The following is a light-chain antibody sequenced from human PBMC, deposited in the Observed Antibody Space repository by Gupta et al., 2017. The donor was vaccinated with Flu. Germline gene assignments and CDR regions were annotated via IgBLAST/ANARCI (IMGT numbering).Light chain of an antibody. J-gene: IGLJ1*01. CDR1: SSNIGAGYD. CDR3: QSYDSSRSGFYV. CDR2: GNS. V-gene: IGLV1-40*01. Sequence: QSVLTQPPSVSGAPGQRVTISCTGSSSNIGAGYDVHWYQQLPGTAPKLLIYGNSNRHSGVPDRFSGSKSGTSASLAITGLQAEDEADCYCQSYDSSRSGFYVFGTGTKVTVL.